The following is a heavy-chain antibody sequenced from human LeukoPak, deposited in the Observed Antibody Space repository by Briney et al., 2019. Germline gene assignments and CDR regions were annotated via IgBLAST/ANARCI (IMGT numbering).Heavy chain of an antibody. CDR1: GFTVSSNY. CDR2: IYSGGST. J-gene: IGHJ4*02. D-gene: IGHD3-22*01. V-gene: IGHV3-53*01. CDR3: ARATTYYYDSSGYYLFDY. Sequence: GGSLRLSCAASGFTVSSNYMSWVRQAPGKGLEWVSVIYSGGSTYYADSVKGRFTISRDNSKNTLYLQMNSLRAEDTAVYYCARATTYYYDSSGYYLFDYWGQGTLVTVSS.